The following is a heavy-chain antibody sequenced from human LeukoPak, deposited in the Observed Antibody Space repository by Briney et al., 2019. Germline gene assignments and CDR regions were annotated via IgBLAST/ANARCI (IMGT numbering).Heavy chain of an antibody. V-gene: IGHV4-61*02. CDR2: IYTSGSV. CDR3: ATNDFWSGHFDY. Sequence: SQTLSLTCTVSGGSISSGSYYWSWIRQPAGKGLEWIGRIYTSGSVSYNPSLKSRVTISVDMSKNQSSLRLSSVTAADTAVYYCATNDFWSGHFDYWGQGTLVTVSS. CDR1: GGSISSGSYY. J-gene: IGHJ4*02. D-gene: IGHD3-3*01.